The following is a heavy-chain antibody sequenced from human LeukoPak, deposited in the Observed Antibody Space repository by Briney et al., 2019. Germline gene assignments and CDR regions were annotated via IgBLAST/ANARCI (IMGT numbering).Heavy chain of an antibody. Sequence: SSETLSLTCTVSGGSISSGSYYWSWIRQPAGKGLEWIGRIYTSGTTSYNPSLKSRVTISADTSKNQFSLKLSSVTAADTAVYYCAKSLYGSGSYYNWFDPWGQGTLVTVSS. CDR1: GGSISSGSYY. D-gene: IGHD3-10*01. J-gene: IGHJ5*02. V-gene: IGHV4-61*02. CDR2: IYTSGTT. CDR3: AKSLYGSGSYYNWFDP.